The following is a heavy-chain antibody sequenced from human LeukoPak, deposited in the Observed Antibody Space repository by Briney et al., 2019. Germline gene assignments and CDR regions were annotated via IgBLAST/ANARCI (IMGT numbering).Heavy chain of an antibody. CDR1: GFTFSSYA. CDR2: ISGSGGST. V-gene: IGHV3-23*01. D-gene: IGHD3-22*01. Sequence: GGSLRLSCAASGFTFSSYAMSWVRLAPGKGLEWVSAISGSGGSTYYADSVKGRFTISRDNSKNTLYLQMNSLRAEDTAVYYCAKDDYYDSSAYDYWGQGTLVTVSS. CDR3: AKDDYYDSSAYDY. J-gene: IGHJ4*02.